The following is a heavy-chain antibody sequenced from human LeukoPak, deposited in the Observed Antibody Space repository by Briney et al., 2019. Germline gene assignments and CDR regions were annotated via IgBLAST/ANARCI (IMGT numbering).Heavy chain of an antibody. CDR3: AREGSSGYKY. Sequence: SETLSLTCTVSGGSISSYYWSWIRQPPGKGLEWIGYIYYSGSTNYNPSLKSRVTISVDTSKNQFSLKLSSVTAADTAVYYCAREGSSGYKYWGQGTLVTVSS. J-gene: IGHJ4*02. CDR2: IYYSGST. CDR1: GGSISSYY. D-gene: IGHD3-22*01. V-gene: IGHV4-59*01.